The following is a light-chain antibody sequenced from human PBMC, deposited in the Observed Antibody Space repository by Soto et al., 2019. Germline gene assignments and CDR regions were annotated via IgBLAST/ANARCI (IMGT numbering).Light chain of an antibody. V-gene: IGLV1-40*01. CDR3: QSYDSSLSVLYV. CDR2: DNS. J-gene: IGLJ1*01. CDR1: SSNIGAGYD. Sequence: QPVLTQPPSVSGAPGQRVTISCTGSSSNIGAGYDVHWYQQLPGTAPKRLIYDNSNRPSGVPDRFSGSKSGTSASLSITGLQAEDEADYYCQSYDSSLSVLYVFGTGTKVTVL.